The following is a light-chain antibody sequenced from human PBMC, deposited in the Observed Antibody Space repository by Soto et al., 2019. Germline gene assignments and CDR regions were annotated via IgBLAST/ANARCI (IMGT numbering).Light chain of an antibody. CDR2: GAS. Sequence: PGERATLSCWASQSLRSSYLAWYQRKPGQAPRLLMFGASRRATGIPDRFNGSGSGTDFTLTISRLEPEDFAVYYCQQYGDSPYTFGQGTKLQIK. V-gene: IGKV3-20*01. CDR3: QQYGDSPYT. J-gene: IGKJ2*01. CDR1: QSLRSSY.